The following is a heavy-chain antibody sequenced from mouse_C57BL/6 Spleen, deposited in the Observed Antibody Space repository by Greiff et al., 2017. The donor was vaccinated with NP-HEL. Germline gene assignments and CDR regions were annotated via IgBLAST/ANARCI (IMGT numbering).Heavy chain of an antibody. V-gene: IGHV1-39*01. CDR2: INPNYGTT. J-gene: IGHJ4*01. Sequence: VHVKQSGPELVKPGASVKISCKASGYSFTDYNMNWVKQSNGKSLEWIGVINPNYGTTSYNQKFKGKATLTVDQSSSTAYMQLNSLTSEDSAVYYCARYGIITSYAMDYWGQGTSVTVSS. CDR3: ARYGIITSYAMDY. CDR1: GYSFTDYN. D-gene: IGHD1-1*01.